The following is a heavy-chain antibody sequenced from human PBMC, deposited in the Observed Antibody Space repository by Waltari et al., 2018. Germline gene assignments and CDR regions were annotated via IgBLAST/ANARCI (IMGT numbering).Heavy chain of an antibody. D-gene: IGHD3-10*01. Sequence: QVQLQASGPGLVKPSETLSLTCAVSGYSISSGYYWGWSRQPPGKGLEWIGSIYHSGSTYYNPALKSRVTISVDTSKNQFSLKLSSVTAADTAVYYCARVRLLWFRELSDAFDIWGQGTMVTVSS. CDR2: IYHSGST. V-gene: IGHV4-38-2*01. J-gene: IGHJ3*02. CDR1: GYSISSGYY. CDR3: ARVRLLWFRELSDAFDI.